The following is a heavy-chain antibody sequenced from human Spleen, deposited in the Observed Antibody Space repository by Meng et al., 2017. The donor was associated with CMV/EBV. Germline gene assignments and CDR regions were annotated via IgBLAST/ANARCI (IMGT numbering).Heavy chain of an antibody. Sequence: GESLKISCAASGFTFSDYYMTWIRQAPGKGLEWGSYFSSGGTTIYYTDSVKGRFTISRDNAKNSLYLQMNSLRADDTAVYYCATPHITLVRGATKDNWFDPWGQGTLVTVSS. D-gene: IGHD3-10*01. CDR3: ATPHITLVRGATKDNWFDP. J-gene: IGHJ5*02. V-gene: IGHV3-11*01. CDR1: GFTFSDYY. CDR2: FSSGGTTI.